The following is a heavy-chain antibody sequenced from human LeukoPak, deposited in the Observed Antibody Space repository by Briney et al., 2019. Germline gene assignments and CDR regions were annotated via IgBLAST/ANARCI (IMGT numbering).Heavy chain of an antibody. CDR2: ISGSGDDT. CDR3: AKFIRDYDFWSGSYRAQWFDP. J-gene: IGHJ5*02. CDR1: GFAFSNYA. D-gene: IGHD3-3*01. V-gene: IGHV3-23*01. Sequence: PGGSLRLSCLASGFAFSNYAMSWVRQAPGMGLEWVSTISGSGDDTYYADSVKGRFTISRDNSKGTLHLQMSSLRAEDRAIYFCAKFIRDYDFWSGSYRAQWFDPWGQGTLVTVSS.